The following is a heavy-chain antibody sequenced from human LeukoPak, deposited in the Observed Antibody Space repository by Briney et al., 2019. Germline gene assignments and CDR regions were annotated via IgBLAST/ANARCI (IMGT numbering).Heavy chain of an antibody. CDR1: GFTFSSYS. D-gene: IGHD3-10*01. V-gene: IGHV3-21*01. Sequence: PGGSLRLSCAASGFTFSSYSMNWVRQAPGKGLGWVSSISSSSSYIYYADSVKGRFTISRDNAKNSLYLQMNSLRAEDTAVYYCARAGSYRLYFDYWGQGTLVTVSS. J-gene: IGHJ4*02. CDR2: ISSSSSYI. CDR3: ARAGSYRLYFDY.